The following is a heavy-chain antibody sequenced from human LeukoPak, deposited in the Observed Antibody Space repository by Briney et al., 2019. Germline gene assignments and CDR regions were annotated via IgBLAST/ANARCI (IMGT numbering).Heavy chain of an antibody. J-gene: IGHJ4*02. D-gene: IGHD3/OR15-3a*01. CDR2: VNPSGDST. CDR1: GYTFTSYY. V-gene: IGHV1-46*01. Sequence: SVKVSCKASGYTFTSYYIHWVRQAPGQGLEWMGIVNPSGDSTNYAQKFQGRVTMTRDTSTSTVYMELSSLRSEDTAVYYCARWTTTYLDYWGQGTLVTVSS. CDR3: ARWTTTYLDY.